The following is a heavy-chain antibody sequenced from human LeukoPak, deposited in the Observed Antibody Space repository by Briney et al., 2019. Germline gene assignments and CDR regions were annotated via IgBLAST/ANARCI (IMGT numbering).Heavy chain of an antibody. CDR3: ARDPHIAAAGTIFDY. CDR1: GFTFSSYW. Sequence: GGSLRLSCAAPGFTFSSYWMHWVRQAPGKGLVWVSRIHSDGRTTDYADSVKGRFTISRDNAKNTLNLQMNSLRAEDTAVYYCARDPHIAAAGTIFDYWGQGTLVTVSS. CDR2: IHSDGRTT. D-gene: IGHD6-13*01. V-gene: IGHV3-74*01. J-gene: IGHJ4*02.